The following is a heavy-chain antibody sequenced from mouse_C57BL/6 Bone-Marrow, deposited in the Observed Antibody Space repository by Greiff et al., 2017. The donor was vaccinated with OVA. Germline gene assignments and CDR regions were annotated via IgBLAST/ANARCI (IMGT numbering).Heavy chain of an antibody. CDR3: ARWDYDGGAWVAY. D-gene: IGHD2-4*01. J-gene: IGHJ3*01. V-gene: IGHV1-69*01. CDR2: IDPSDSYT. CDR1: GYTFTSYW. Sequence: VQLQQPGAELVMPGASVKLSCKASGYTFTSYWMHWVKQRPGQGLEWIGEIDPSDSYTNYTQKFKGKSTLTVDKSSSTAYMQLSSLTSEDSAVYYCARWDYDGGAWVAYWGQGTLITVSA.